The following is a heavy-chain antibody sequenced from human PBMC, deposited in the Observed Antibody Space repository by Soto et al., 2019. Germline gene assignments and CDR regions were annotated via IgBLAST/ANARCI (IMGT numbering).Heavy chain of an antibody. CDR2: IYHSGST. D-gene: IGHD6-13*01. CDR3: ARLTPYSSIYYGMDV. Sequence: PSETLSLTCAVSGGSISSGGYSWSWIRQPPGKGLEWIGYIYHSGSTYYNPSLQSRVSISVDTSKNQFSLKLSSVTAADTAVYYCARLTPYSSIYYGMDVWGQGTTVTVSS. CDR1: GGSISSGGYS. V-gene: IGHV4-30-2*01. J-gene: IGHJ6*02.